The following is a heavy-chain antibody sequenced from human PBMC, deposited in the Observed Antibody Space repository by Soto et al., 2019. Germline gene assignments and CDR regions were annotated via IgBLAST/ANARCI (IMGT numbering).Heavy chain of an antibody. Sequence: GGSLRLSCAASGFTASNNYMSWVRQAPGEGLEWVSVIYNGGSTYYGDSMKGRFTISRDISQNTLYLQMNSLRVEDTAVYYCARGHYGSPPGYLDYWGQGTLVTVSS. CDR3: ARGHYGSPPGYLDY. D-gene: IGHD3-10*01. CDR1: GFTASNNY. CDR2: IYNGGST. V-gene: IGHV3-66*01. J-gene: IGHJ4*02.